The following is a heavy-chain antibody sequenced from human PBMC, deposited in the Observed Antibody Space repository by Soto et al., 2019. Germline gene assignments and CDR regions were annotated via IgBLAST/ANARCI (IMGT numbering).Heavy chain of an antibody. CDR1: GFTFRNYA. J-gene: IGHJ6*02. V-gene: IGHV3-13*05. CDR3: ARTDRDCYGLDV. Sequence: EVQLVESGGGLVQPGGSLRLSCEASGFTFRNYAMHWVRQGTGKGLVWVSGISAAGDPDYADSVEGRFTISRENAQNSFFLQMNSLRVGDTAVYYCARTDRDCYGLDVWGQGTTVIVSS. CDR2: ISAAGDP.